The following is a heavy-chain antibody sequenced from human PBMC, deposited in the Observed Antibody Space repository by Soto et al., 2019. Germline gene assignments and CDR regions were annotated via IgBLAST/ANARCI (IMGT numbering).Heavy chain of an antibody. CDR3: ASSYYDFWSVTPGYYGMDV. Sequence: SETLSLTCAVYGGSFSGYYWSWIRQPPGKGLEWIGEINHSGSTNYNPSLKSRVTISVDTSKNQFSLKLSSVTAADTAVYYCASSYYDFWSVTPGYYGMDVWGQGTTVTVSS. CDR1: GGSFSGYY. CDR2: INHSGST. V-gene: IGHV4-34*01. D-gene: IGHD3-3*01. J-gene: IGHJ6*02.